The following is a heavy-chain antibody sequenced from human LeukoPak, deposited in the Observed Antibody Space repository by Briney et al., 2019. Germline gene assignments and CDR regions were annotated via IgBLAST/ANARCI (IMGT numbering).Heavy chain of an antibody. J-gene: IGHJ3*02. CDR3: ASPRVGVHRGENVLDI. CDR1: GYNFTNYW. V-gene: IGHV5-51*01. D-gene: IGHD1-26*01. Sequence: GESLKISCKGSGYNFTNYWIGWVRQMPGEGPEWMGIIYPGDSDTRYSPSFEGQVTISADKSISTVYVQWSSLKASDTAMYYCASPRVGVHRGENVLDIWGQGTMVTVSS. CDR2: IYPGDSDT.